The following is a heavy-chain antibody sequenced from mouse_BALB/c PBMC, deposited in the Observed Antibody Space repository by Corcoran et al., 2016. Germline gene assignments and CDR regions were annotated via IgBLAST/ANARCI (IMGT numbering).Heavy chain of an antibody. V-gene: IGHV14-3*02. CDR1: GFNIKDTY. Sequence: EVQLQQSGAELVKPGASVKLSCTASGFNIKDTYMHWVKQRPEQDLEWIGRIDHENGNTKYDPKFKGQATITEDTSSNKAYLQLSSLTSDDTAVYYCARWDWYFDVWGEGTPVTVSS. CDR2: IDHENGNT. J-gene: IGHJ1*01. CDR3: ARWDWYFDV.